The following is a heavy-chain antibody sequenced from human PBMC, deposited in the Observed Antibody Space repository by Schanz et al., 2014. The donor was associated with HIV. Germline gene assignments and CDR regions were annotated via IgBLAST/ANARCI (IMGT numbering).Heavy chain of an antibody. J-gene: IGHJ4*02. D-gene: IGHD6-6*01. CDR3: AKGWRGYSISSWVDY. CDR1: GFSFSNYG. Sequence: QVQLVESGGGVVRPGRSLRLSCAASGFSFSNYGMHWVRQAPGKGLEWVAVLSYDGINKYFADSVKGRFTISRDNSKNTLYLQVKSLRADDTAVYYCAKGWRGYSISSWVDYWGQGSLVTVSS. V-gene: IGHV3-30*18. CDR2: LSYDGINK.